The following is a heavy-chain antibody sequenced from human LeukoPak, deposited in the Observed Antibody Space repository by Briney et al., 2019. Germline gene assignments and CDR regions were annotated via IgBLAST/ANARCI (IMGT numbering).Heavy chain of an antibody. V-gene: IGHV4-34*01. CDR3: ARPAHPWAFDI. CDR1: GGSFSGYY. Sequence: PSETLSLTCAVYGGSFSGYYWSWIRQPPGKGLEWIGEINHSGSTNYDPSLKSRVTISVDTSKNQFSLKLSFVTAADTAVYYCARPAHPWAFDIWGQGTMVTVSS. CDR2: INHSGST. J-gene: IGHJ3*02.